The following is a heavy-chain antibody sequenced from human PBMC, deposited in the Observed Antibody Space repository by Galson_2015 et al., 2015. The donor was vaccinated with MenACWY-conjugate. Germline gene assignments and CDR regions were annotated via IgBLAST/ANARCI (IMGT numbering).Heavy chain of an antibody. Sequence: SLRLPCAASGFTVSNNYMSWVRQAPGTGLGWVSLIYSGGDSYYADSVRGRFILSRDSSKNTLYLQMSSLRADDTAVYYCGRDVGPWGQGTLVTVSS. CDR1: GFTVSNNY. CDR2: IYSGGDS. CDR3: GRDVGP. J-gene: IGHJ4*02. V-gene: IGHV3-66*01.